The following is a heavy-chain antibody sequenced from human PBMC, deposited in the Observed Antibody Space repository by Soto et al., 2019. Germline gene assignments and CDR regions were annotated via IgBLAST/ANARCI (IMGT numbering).Heavy chain of an antibody. J-gene: IGHJ4*02. Sequence: ASVKVSCKASGYTFTNSAMHWVRQAPGQRLEWMGWINADNGNTKYSQKFQGRVTITRDTSASTAYMELSSLRSEDTAVYYCATGYCGGGSCYLVDYWGQGTLVTVSS. V-gene: IGHV1-3*01. CDR1: GYTFTNSA. D-gene: IGHD2-15*01. CDR2: INADNGNT. CDR3: ATGYCGGGSCYLVDY.